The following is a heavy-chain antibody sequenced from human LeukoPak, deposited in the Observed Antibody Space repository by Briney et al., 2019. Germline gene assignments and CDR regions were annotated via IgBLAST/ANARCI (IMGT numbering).Heavy chain of an antibody. Sequence: SETLSLTCAVYGGSFSGYYWSWIRQPPGKGLEWIGEINHSGSTNYNPSLKSRVTISVDTSKNQFSLKLSSVTAADTAVYYCARDPRAYYYYGMDVWGQGTTVTVSS. V-gene: IGHV4-34*01. CDR2: INHSGST. CDR3: ARDPRAYYYYGMDV. CDR1: GGSFSGYY. J-gene: IGHJ6*02.